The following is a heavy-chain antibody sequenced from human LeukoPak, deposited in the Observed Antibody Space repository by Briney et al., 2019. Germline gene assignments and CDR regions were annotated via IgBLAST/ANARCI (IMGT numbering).Heavy chain of an antibody. CDR3: TRGLGAMVRGVIIFAFDI. J-gene: IGHJ3*02. CDR2: ISGSGGST. V-gene: IGHV3-23*01. Sequence: GGSLRLSCAASGFTFSSYAMSWVRQAPGKGLEWVSAISGSGGSTYYADSVKGRFTFSRDNAKNSLYLQMNSLRAEDTAVYYCTRGLGAMVRGVIIFAFDIWGQGTMVTVSS. D-gene: IGHD3-10*01. CDR1: GFTFSSYA.